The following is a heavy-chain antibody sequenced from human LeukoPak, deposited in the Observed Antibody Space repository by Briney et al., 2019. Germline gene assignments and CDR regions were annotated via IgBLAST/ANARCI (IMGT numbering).Heavy chain of an antibody. Sequence: PSETLSLTCTVSGVSISNSDFYWGWIRQPPGKGLEWIGNIYYSGATYYNSSLRSRVTISADKSKNQFSLRMRSVSAADTGVYFCARGDQRQVRNFETFHRWGQGTLVTVSS. D-gene: IGHD1-14*01. CDR1: GVSISNSDFY. CDR2: IYYSGAT. CDR3: ARGDQRQVRNFETFHR. V-gene: IGHV4-39*01. J-gene: IGHJ1*01.